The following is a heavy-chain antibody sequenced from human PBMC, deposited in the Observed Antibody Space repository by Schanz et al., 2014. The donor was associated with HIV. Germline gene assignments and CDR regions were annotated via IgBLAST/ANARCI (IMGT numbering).Heavy chain of an antibody. CDR2: ISYDGRNK. Sequence: VQMLESGGGSVQPGRSLRLSCAASGFTFNSYGMHWVRQAPGKGLEWVSVISYDGRNKLYADSVKGRFTISRDNSKNTLYLQMTTLRTEDTAVYYCAKPEYDSRGNSQSHFDSWGQGTLVTVSS. V-gene: IGHV3-33*05. CDR1: GFTFNSYG. J-gene: IGHJ4*02. D-gene: IGHD3-22*01. CDR3: AKPEYDSRGNSQSHFDS.